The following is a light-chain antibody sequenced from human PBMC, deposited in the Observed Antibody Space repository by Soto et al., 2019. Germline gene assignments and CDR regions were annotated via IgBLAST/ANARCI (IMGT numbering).Light chain of an antibody. V-gene: IGKV3-20*01. CDR2: GAS. Sequence: EIVLTQSPATLSLSPGERATLSCRASQTVTSSFLAWYQQKPGQPPRLLISGASNRATDIPDRFSGSGSGTDFTLTISRLEPEDFAVYYCQQYGRTPWTFGQGTKVDIK. CDR1: QTVTSSF. CDR3: QQYGRTPWT. J-gene: IGKJ1*01.